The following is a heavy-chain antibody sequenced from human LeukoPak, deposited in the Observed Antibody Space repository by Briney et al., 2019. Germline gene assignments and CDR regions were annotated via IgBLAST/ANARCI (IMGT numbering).Heavy chain of an antibody. CDR2: IIPIFGTA. D-gene: IGHD2-8*01. CDR1: GGTFSSYA. V-gene: IGHV1-69*05. CDR3: ARGPLGYCTNGVCPFDY. Sequence: SVKVSCKASGGTFSSYAISWVRQAPGQGLEWMGGIIPIFGTANYAQKFQGRVTITTDESTSTAYMELSSLRSEDTAVYYCARGPLGYCTNGVCPFDYWGQGILVTVSS. J-gene: IGHJ4*02.